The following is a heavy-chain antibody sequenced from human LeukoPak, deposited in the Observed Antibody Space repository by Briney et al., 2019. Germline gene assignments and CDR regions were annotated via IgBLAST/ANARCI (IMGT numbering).Heavy chain of an antibody. Sequence: SETLSLTCTVTGGSISSGSYYWSWIRRPAGKGLEWIGRIYTSGSTNYNPSLKSRVTISVDTSKNQFSLKLSSVTAADTAVYYCARAPYGSATNNYYMDVWGKGTTVTVSS. V-gene: IGHV4-61*02. CDR3: ARAPYGSATNNYYMDV. CDR2: IYTSGST. D-gene: IGHD3-10*01. CDR1: GGSISSGSYY. J-gene: IGHJ6*03.